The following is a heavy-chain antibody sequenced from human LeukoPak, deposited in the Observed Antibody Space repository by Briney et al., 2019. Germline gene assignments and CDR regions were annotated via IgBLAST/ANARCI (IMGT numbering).Heavy chain of an antibody. D-gene: IGHD1-26*01. Sequence: GGSLRLSCVASGFTFSRYGINWVRQAPGKGLGWGSAISGSGDNPYYADSVKGRFTISRDNSKSTLYLQMNSLRAEDTAVYYCAKLEYAGATMHYWGQGTLVTVSP. J-gene: IGHJ4*02. CDR1: GFTFSRYG. CDR2: ISGSGDNP. CDR3: AKLEYAGATMHY. V-gene: IGHV3-23*01.